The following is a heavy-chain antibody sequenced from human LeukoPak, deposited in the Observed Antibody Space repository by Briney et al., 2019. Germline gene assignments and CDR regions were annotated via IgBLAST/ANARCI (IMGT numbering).Heavy chain of an antibody. CDR2: ISGSGGST. CDR1: GFTFSSYG. D-gene: IGHD3-22*01. CDR3: AKDHRAQWLLPRDAFDI. Sequence: GGSLRLSCAASGFTFSSYGMSWVRQAPGKGLEWVSAISGSGGSTYYADSVKGRFTISRDNSKNTLYLQMNSLRAEDTAVYYCAKDHRAQWLLPRDAFDIWGQGTMVTVSS. J-gene: IGHJ3*02. V-gene: IGHV3-23*01.